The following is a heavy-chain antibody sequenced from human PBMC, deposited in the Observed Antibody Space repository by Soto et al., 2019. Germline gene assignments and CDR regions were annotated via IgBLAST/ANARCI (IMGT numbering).Heavy chain of an antibody. V-gene: IGHV3-11*01. D-gene: IGHD1-1*01. CDR1: GFTFSDYY. CDR3: ARSGLPLIEILDY. Sequence: PGGSLRLSCAASGFTFSDYYMNWIRHAPGQGLEWLSFINPRGETRYIADSIRGRFTFSRDNARRSLYVQMNSLRAEDTAVYYCARSGLPLIEILDYWGHGTLVTVSS. CDR2: INPRGETR. J-gene: IGHJ4*01.